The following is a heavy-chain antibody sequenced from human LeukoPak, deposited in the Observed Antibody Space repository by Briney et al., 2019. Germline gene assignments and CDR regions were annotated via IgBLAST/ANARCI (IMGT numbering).Heavy chain of an antibody. CDR3: ARGYCSSTSCYPYYYMDV. D-gene: IGHD2-2*01. V-gene: IGHV3-23*01. Sequence: PGGSLRLSCAASGFTFSSYAMSWVRQAPGKGLEWVSAISGSGGSTYYADSVKGRFTISRDNSKNTLYLQMNSLRAEDTAVYYCARGYCSSTSCYPYYYMDVWGKGTTVTVSS. CDR2: ISGSGGST. CDR1: GFTFSSYA. J-gene: IGHJ6*03.